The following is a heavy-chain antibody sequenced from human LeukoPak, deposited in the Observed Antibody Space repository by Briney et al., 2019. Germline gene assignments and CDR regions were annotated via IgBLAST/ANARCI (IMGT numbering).Heavy chain of an antibody. V-gene: IGHV4-34*01. D-gene: IGHD2-2*01. CDR1: GGSFSGYY. Sequence: PSETLSLTCAVYGGSFSGYYWSWIRQPPGKGLEWIGEINHSGSTNYNPSLKSRVTISVDTSKNQFSLKLSSVTAADTAVYYCARAPAPYFVVVPAARPVGYYYGMDVWGQGTTVTVSS. J-gene: IGHJ6*02. CDR3: ARAPAPYFVVVPAARPVGYYYGMDV. CDR2: INHSGST.